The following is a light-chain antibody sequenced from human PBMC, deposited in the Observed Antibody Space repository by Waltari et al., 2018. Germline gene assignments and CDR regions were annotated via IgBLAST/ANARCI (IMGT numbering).Light chain of an antibody. V-gene: IGLV2-14*03. Sequence: QSALTQPASVSGSPGQSITISCTGTSRYVGGYNYVSWYQQPPGKAPKPMIYDVSNRPSGVSNRFSGSKSGNTASLTISGLQAEDEADYYCSSYISSSTLELFGGGTSLTVL. CDR1: SRYVGGYNY. CDR3: SSYISSSTLEL. J-gene: IGLJ2*01. CDR2: DVS.